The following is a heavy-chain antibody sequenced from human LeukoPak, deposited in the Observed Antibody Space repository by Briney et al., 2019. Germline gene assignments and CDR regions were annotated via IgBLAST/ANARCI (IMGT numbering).Heavy chain of an antibody. CDR2: IKQDGSEK. V-gene: IGHV3-7*01. CDR1: GVTFSTYW. Sequence: PGGSLRLSCVASGVTFSTYWMNWVRQAPGKGLEWVANIKQDGSEKYYVDSVKGRFTISRDNAENSLYLQMNSLRVEDTAVYYCARGHGSPWDHRFDRWGQGTLVTVSS. CDR3: ARGHGSPWDHRFDR. J-gene: IGHJ4*02. D-gene: IGHD1-14*01.